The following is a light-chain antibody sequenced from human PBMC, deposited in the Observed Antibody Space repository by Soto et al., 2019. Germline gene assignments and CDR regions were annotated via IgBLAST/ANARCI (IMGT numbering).Light chain of an antibody. J-gene: IGLJ3*02. V-gene: IGLV1-51*01. CDR3: GTWDRSLSGQV. CDR1: FSNIGNYY. Sequence: QSVLTQPPSVSAAPGQRVTISCSGNFSNIGNYYVCWYQQLPGTAPKLLIYDNHKRPSGIPDRFSASKSVTSATLDITGLQTGDEADYYCGTWDRSLSGQVFGGGTKLTVL. CDR2: DNH.